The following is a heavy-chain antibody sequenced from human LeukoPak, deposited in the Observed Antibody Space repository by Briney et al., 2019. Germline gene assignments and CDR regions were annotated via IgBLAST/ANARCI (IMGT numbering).Heavy chain of an antibody. J-gene: IGHJ6*03. V-gene: IGHV3-7*01. Sequence: GGSLRLSCAPSGFTFRGYWMSWVRQAPGKGLEWVANINQHGSQKFYVDSVKGRFTISRDNAENSLYLQMNSLRAEDTAVYYCTKDCQGDYKYHMDVWGKGTSVTVSS. CDR1: GFTFRGYW. CDR2: INQHGSQK. CDR3: TKDCQGDYKYHMDV. D-gene: IGHD1-26*01.